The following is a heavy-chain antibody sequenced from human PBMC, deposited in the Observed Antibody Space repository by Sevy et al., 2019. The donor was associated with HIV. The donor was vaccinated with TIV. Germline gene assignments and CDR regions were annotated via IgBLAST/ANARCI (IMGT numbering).Heavy chain of an antibody. Sequence: ASVKVSCKASGYTFTSYDINWVRQATGQGLEWMGWMNPNTGNTGYAQKFQGRVTMTRDTSTSTAYMELRSLRSDDTAIYYLTRVKALNYYDTSVSMEYNWFDPWGQGTLVNVSS. V-gene: IGHV1-8*02. CDR1: GYTFTSYD. D-gene: IGHD3-22*01. CDR2: MNPNTGNT. J-gene: IGHJ5*02. CDR3: TRVKALNYYDTSVSMEYNWFDP.